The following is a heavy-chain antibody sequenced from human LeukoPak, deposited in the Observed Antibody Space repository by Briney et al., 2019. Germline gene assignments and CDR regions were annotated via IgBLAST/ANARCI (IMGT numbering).Heavy chain of an antibody. Sequence: GGSLRLSCAASGFTFSSYAMHWVRQAPGRGLEWVAVISYDGSNKYYADSVKGRFTISRDNSKNTLYLQMNSLRAEDTAVYYCAKDTITGTTPDAFDIWGQGTMVTVSS. V-gene: IGHV3-30-3*01. D-gene: IGHD1-7*01. CDR1: GFTFSSYA. J-gene: IGHJ3*02. CDR3: AKDTITGTTPDAFDI. CDR2: ISYDGSNK.